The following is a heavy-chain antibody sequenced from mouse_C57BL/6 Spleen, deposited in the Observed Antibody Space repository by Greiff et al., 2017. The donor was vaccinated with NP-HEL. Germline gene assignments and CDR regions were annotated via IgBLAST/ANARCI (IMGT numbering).Heavy chain of an antibody. V-gene: IGHV1-69*01. CDR1: GYTFTSYW. CDR3: ARYPEGY. Sequence: VQLQQSGAELVMPGASVKLSCKASGYTFTSYWMHWVKQRPGQGLEWIGEIDPSDSYPNYNQKFKGKSTLTVDKSSSTAYMQLSSLTSEDSAVYYCARYPEGYWGQGTTLTVSS. J-gene: IGHJ2*01. CDR2: IDPSDSYP.